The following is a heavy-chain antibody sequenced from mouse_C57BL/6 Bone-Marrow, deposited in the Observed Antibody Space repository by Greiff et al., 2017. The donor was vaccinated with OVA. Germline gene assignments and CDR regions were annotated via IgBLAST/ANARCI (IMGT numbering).Heavy chain of an antibody. V-gene: IGHV1-66*01. D-gene: IGHD2-4*01. J-gene: IGHJ1*03. CDR1: GYSFTSYY. Sequence: VQLQQSGPELVKPGASVKISCKASGYSFTSYYIHWVKQRPGQGLEWIGWIYPGSGNTKYNEKFKGKATLTADTSSSTAYMQLSSLTSEDSAVYYCARGTYDYDGDWYFDVWGTGTTVTVSS. CDR3: ARGTYDYDGDWYFDV. CDR2: IYPGSGNT.